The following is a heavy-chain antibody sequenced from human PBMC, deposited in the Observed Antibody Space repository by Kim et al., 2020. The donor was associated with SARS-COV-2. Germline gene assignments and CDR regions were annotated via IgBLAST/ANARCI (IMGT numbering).Heavy chain of an antibody. CDR2: T. CDR3: ARATVTKGGDY. D-gene: IGHD4-17*01. J-gene: IGHJ4*02. V-gene: IGHV1-3*01. Sequence: TKYSQKFEDRVAIARDTSARTVYMELSSLRSEESAVYYCARATVTKGGDYWGQGTLVTVSS.